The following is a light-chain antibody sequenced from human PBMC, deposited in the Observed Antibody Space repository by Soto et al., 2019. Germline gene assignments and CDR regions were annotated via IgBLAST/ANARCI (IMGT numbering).Light chain of an antibody. Sequence: DIVMTQTPLSSPVTLGQPASISCRSSQSLVHSDGNTYLSWLQQRTGQPPRLLIYKISNRLYGVPDRFSGRGAGTDFTLKISRVDAEDVGVYYCMQATQFPYTVGRGTKLEIK. V-gene: IGKV2-24*01. CDR2: KIS. CDR1: QSLVHSDGNTY. J-gene: IGKJ2*01. CDR3: MQATQFPYT.